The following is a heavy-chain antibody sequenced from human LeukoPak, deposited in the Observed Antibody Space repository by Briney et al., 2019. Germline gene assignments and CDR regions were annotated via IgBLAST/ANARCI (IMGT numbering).Heavy chain of an antibody. D-gene: IGHD1-26*01. Sequence: GSSVKVSCKASGGTFSSYAISWVRQAPGQGLEWMGRIIPILGIANYEQKFQGRVTITADKSTSTAYMELSSLRSEDTAVYYCARDPGRSSGSPDDGYWGQGTLVTVSS. CDR1: GGTFSSYA. V-gene: IGHV1-69*04. CDR2: IIPILGIA. J-gene: IGHJ4*02. CDR3: ARDPGRSSGSPDDGY.